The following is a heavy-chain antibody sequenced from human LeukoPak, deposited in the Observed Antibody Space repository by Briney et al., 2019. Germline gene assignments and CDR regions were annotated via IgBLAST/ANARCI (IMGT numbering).Heavy chain of an antibody. V-gene: IGHV4-34*01. CDR2: INHSGST. CDR3: ARGRYYDYIWGSYRYFDY. J-gene: IGHJ4*02. Sequence: SETLSLTCAVYGGSFSGYYWSWIRQPPGKGLEWIGEINHSGSTSYNPSLKSRVTISVDTSKNQFSLKLSSVTAADTAVYYCARGRYYDYIWGSYRYFDYWGQGTLVTVSS. D-gene: IGHD3-16*02. CDR1: GGSFSGYY.